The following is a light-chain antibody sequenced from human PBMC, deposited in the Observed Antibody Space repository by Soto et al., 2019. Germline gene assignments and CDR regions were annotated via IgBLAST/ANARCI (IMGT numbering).Light chain of an antibody. V-gene: IGKV3-20*01. CDR3: QQYGSSSWT. CDR1: QSVSSSY. CDR2: GAS. Sequence: EIVLTQSPGTLSFSPGERATLSCRASQSVSSSYLAWYQQRPGQAPRLLIYGASSRATGIPDRFSGSGSGTDFTLTISRLEAEDFAVYYCQQYGSSSWTFGQGTKVDIK. J-gene: IGKJ1*01.